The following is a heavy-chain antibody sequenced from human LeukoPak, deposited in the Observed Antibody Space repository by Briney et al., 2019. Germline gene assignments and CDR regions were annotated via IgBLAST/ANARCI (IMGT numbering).Heavy chain of an antibody. CDR2: INHGGST. V-gene: IGHV4-34*01. J-gene: IGHJ5*02. Sequence: SETLSLTCAVHGGSFSGDFWSWIRQSPGKGLEWIGEINHGGSTTYNPSLKSRVTISVDTSKNQFSLKLSSVTAADTAVYYCARPLHGSGSYYALDPWGQGTLVTVSS. CDR3: ARPLHGSGSYYALDP. CDR1: GGSFSGDF. D-gene: IGHD3-10*01.